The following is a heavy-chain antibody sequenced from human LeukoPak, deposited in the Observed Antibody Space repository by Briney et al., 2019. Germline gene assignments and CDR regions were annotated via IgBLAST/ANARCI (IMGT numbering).Heavy chain of an antibody. V-gene: IGHV3-23*01. CDR2: ITGSGEST. D-gene: IGHD2-15*01. CDR1: GFTFSIYA. J-gene: IGHJ4*02. Sequence: GGSLRLSCAASGFTFSIYAMNWVRQAPGKGLEWISRITGSGESTYYADSVKGRFTISRDNSKNTLYLQMSSLRAEDTALYYCAKQEIAAHDYWGQGTLVSVSS. CDR3: AKQEIAAHDY.